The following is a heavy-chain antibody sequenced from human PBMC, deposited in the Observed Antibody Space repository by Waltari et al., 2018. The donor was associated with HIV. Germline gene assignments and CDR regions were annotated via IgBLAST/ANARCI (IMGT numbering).Heavy chain of an antibody. J-gene: IGHJ6*02. CDR2: IYSGGST. V-gene: IGHV3-53*01. D-gene: IGHD5-18*01. Sequence: EVQLVESGGGLIQPGGSLRLSCAASGFTVRSTYMSGVRQAPGKGLGWVSVIYSGGSTYYADSVKGRFTISRDYSKNTLYLQMNSLRAEDTAVYYCARDPTALLYGMDVWGQGTTVAVSS. CDR3: ARDPTALLYGMDV. CDR1: GFTVRSTY.